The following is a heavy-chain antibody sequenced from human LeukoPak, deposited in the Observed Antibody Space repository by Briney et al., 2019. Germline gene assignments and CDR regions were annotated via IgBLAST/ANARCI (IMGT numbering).Heavy chain of an antibody. CDR1: GVSISSSTW. Sequence: SGTLSLTCAVSGVSISSSTWWSWVRQPPGKGLEWIGEIYHSGSTNYNPSLKSRLTMSGDESKSEFSLKLTSVTAADTAVYYCASGGLVSRYLDHWGQGTLVTVSS. CDR3: ASGGLVSRYLDH. V-gene: IGHV4-4*02. D-gene: IGHD3-9*01. J-gene: IGHJ4*02. CDR2: IYHSGST.